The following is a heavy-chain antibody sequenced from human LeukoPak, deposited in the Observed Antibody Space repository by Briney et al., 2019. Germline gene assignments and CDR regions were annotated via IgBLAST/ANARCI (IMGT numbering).Heavy chain of an antibody. CDR1: GGSISSYY. Sequence: SETLSLTCTVSGGSISSYYWSWIRQPPGKGLEWIGYIYYSGSTNYNPSLKSRVTISVDTSKNQFSLKLSSVTAADTAVYYCARQYLGAGWSNYYYYYTDVWGKGTTVTVSS. J-gene: IGHJ6*03. V-gene: IGHV4-59*08. CDR2: IYYSGST. CDR3: ARQYLGAGWSNYYYYYTDV. D-gene: IGHD2-15*01.